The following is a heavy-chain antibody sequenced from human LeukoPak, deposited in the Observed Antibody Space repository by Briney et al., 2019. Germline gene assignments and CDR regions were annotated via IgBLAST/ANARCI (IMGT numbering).Heavy chain of an antibody. CDR1: GDSVSSNSAA. D-gene: IGHD6-13*01. V-gene: IGHV6-1*01. CDR2: TYCRSEWYN. Sequence: SQTLSLTCAISGDSVSSNSAAWNWIRQSPSRGLEWLGRTYCRSEWYNDYAVSVKSRITINPDTSKNQFSLQLNSVTPEDTAVYYCVLARYSSTWYYFDYWGQGTLVTVSS. CDR3: VLARYSSTWYYFDY. J-gene: IGHJ4*02.